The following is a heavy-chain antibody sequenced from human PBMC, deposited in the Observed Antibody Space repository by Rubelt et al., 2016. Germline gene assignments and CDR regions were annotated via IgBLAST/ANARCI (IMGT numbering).Heavy chain of an antibody. V-gene: IGHV1-46*01. CDR3: ARVRQLADY. CDR2: INPSGDST. Sequence: QVQVVQSGAEVKKPGASVKVSCKASRYTFTNYYIHWVRQAPGQGLEWMGIINPSGDSTIYAPNYQGRVTMTRETATSTGYMELSSLGSEDTAVYYCARVRQLADYWGQGTLVTVSA. CDR1: RYTFTNYY. D-gene: IGHD6-6*01. J-gene: IGHJ4*02.